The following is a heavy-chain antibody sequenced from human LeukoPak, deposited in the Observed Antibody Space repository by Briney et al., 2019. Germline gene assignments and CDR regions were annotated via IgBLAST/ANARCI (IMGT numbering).Heavy chain of an antibody. J-gene: IGHJ3*02. CDR3: AKLMPADGYKDAFDI. V-gene: IGHV4-59*08. CDR1: GGSISSYY. CDR2: IYYSGST. D-gene: IGHD5-12*01. Sequence: SETLSLTCTVSGGSISSYYWSWIRQPPGKGLEWIGYIYYSGSTNYNPSLKSRVTISVDTSKNQFSLKLSSVTAADTAVYYCAKLMPADGYKDAFDIWGQGTMVTVSS.